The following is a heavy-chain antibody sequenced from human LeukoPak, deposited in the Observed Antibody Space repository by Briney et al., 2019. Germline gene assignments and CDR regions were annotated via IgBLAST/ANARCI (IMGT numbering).Heavy chain of an antibody. CDR3: ARDGRQDYVYFDH. D-gene: IGHD4-17*01. V-gene: IGHV4-59*13. CDR2: INYSGST. Sequence: SETLPLTSWVSGASYISTMGTSVRRPPGRGLGGTGYINYSGSTNYNPSLKSRVTMSVNTSKNRFSLKLSSVTAADTAMYYCARDGRQDYVYFDHWGQGSLVTVSS. J-gene: IGHJ4*02. CDR1: GASYISTM.